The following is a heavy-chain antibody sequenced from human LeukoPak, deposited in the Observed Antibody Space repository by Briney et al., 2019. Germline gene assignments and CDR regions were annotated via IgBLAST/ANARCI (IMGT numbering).Heavy chain of an antibody. CDR1: GFTFRDHW. CDR2: INGDESST. V-gene: IGHV3-74*01. Sequence: GGSLRLSCEASGFTFRDHWMHWVRQVPGKGLVWVSRINGDESSTAYADSVKGRFTISRDNARNTLYLQMNSLRVEDTAIYYCARDRAESNWTNHTLFDSWGQGTPVTVSS. J-gene: IGHJ4*02. D-gene: IGHD1/OR15-1a*01. CDR3: ARDRAESNWTNHTLFDS.